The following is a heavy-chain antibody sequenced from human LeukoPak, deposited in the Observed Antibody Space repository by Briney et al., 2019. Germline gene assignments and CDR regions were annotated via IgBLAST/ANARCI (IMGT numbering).Heavy chain of an antibody. CDR1: GFTFSSRG. CDR2: IWYDGSYK. D-gene: IGHD2-2*01. J-gene: IGHJ4*02. Sequence: GRSLRLSCAASGFTFSSRGMHWVRQAPGKGLEWVAVIWYDGSYKYYADSVKGRFTISRDNSNSTLYLQMNSLRAEDTAVYYCARDKSTSCYFFDYWGQGTLVTVSS. CDR3: ARDKSTSCYFFDY. V-gene: IGHV3-33*01.